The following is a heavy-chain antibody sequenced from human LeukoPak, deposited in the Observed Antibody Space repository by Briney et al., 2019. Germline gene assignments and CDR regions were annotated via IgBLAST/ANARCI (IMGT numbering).Heavy chain of an antibody. Sequence: ASVKVSCKASGYTFTSYGISWVRQAPGQGLEWMGWISAYNGNTNYAQKLQGRVTMTTDTSTSTAYMELRSLRSDDTAVYYCASSITIFGVVIGDAFDIWGQGTMVTVSS. CDR1: GYTFTSYG. D-gene: IGHD3-3*01. CDR3: ASSITIFGVVIGDAFDI. V-gene: IGHV1-18*01. J-gene: IGHJ3*02. CDR2: ISAYNGNT.